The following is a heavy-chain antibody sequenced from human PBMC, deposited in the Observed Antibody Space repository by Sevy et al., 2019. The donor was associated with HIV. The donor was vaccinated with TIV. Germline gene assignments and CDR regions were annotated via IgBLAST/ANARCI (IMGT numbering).Heavy chain of an antibody. V-gene: IGHV3-48*03. CDR1: GFTFSSFE. D-gene: IGHD3-16*01. CDR2: ISSSGSII. Sequence: GGSLRLSCEASGFTFSSFEMNWVRQAPGKGLEWVLYISSSGSIISYADSVKGRFTISRDNAKSSLYLQMNSLRAEDTAVYYWARSGGVTDYGMDVWGQGTTVTVSS. CDR3: ARSGGVTDYGMDV. J-gene: IGHJ6*02.